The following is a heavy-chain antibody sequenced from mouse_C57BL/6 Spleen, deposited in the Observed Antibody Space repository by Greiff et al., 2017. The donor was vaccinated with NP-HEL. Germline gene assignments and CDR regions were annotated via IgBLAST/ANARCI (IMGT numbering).Heavy chain of an antibody. V-gene: IGHV1-82*01. CDR1: GYAFSSSW. D-gene: IGHD2-4*01. CDR2: IYPGDGGT. CDR3: ARVSYDYDEGYAMDY. Sequence: VQLQQPGPELVKPGASVKISCKASGYAFSSSWMNWVKQRPGRGLEWIGRIYPGDGGTNYNGKFKGKATLTADKSSSTAYMQLSSLTSEDSAVYFCARVSYDYDEGYAMDYWGQGTSVTVSS. J-gene: IGHJ4*01.